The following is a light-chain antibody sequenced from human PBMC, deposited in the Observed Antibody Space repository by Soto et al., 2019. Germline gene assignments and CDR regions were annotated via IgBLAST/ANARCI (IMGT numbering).Light chain of an antibody. J-gene: IGKJ1*01. Sequence: DIQMTQSPSSLSASVGDRVTITCRASQGISNYLAWYQHKPGKVPKLLIYGASTLQSGVPSRFSGSGSGTDFTLTVSSLQPEDVATYYCQKYNSALTWTFGQGTKVDIK. CDR1: QGISNY. CDR2: GAS. CDR3: QKYNSALTWT. V-gene: IGKV1-27*01.